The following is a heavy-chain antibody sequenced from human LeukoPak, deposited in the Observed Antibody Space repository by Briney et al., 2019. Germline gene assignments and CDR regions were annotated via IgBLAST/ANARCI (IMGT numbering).Heavy chain of an antibody. CDR1: GFTFSSYE. J-gene: IGHJ4*02. D-gene: IGHD3-22*01. Sequence: GGSLRLSCAASGFTFSSYEMNWVRQAPGKGLEWVSYISSSGSTTHYADSVKGRFTISRDNAKKSLYLQMNSLRAEDTAVYYCARDNYDSSGYYSDWGQGTLVTVSS. CDR2: ISSSGSTT. CDR3: ARDNYDSSGYYSD. V-gene: IGHV3-48*03.